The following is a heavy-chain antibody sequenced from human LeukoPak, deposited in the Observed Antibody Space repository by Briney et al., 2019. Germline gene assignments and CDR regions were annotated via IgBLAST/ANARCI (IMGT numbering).Heavy chain of an antibody. J-gene: IGHJ5*02. D-gene: IGHD5-24*01. CDR2: ISSSGSTI. V-gene: IGHV3-48*03. CDR1: GFTFSSYE. Sequence: PGGSLRLSCAASGFTFSSYEMNWVRQAPGKGLEWVSYISSSGSTIYYADSVKGRFTISRDNSKNSLFLQMTSLRAEDTAFYYCARGGGTGWLHLNWFDPWGQGTLVTVSS. CDR3: ARGGGTGWLHLNWFDP.